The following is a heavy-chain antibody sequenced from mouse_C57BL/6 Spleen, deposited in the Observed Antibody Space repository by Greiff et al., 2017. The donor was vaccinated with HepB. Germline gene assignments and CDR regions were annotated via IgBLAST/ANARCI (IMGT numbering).Heavy chain of an antibody. D-gene: IGHD1-1*01. Sequence: QVQLQQPGAELVRPGSSVKLSCKASGYTFTSYWMHWVKQRPVQGLEWIGNIDPSDSETHYNQKFKDKATLTVDKSSSTAYMQLSSLTSEDSAVYYCARSGSTLYGSSPYYAMDYWGQGTSVTVSS. J-gene: IGHJ4*01. CDR1: GYTFTSYW. V-gene: IGHV1-52*01. CDR2: IDPSDSET. CDR3: ARSGSTLYGSSPYYAMDY.